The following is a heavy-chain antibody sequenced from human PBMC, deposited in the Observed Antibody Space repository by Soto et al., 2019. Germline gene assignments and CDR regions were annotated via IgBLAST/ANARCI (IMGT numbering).Heavy chain of an antibody. CDR3: AKSDIVVVVAATLNFDY. Sequence: GESLKISCAASGFTFSSYAMSWVRQAPGKGLEWVSAISGSGGSTYYADSVKGRFTISRDNSKNTLYLQMNSLRAEDTALYYCAKSDIVVVVAATLNFDYWGQGTLVTVSS. J-gene: IGHJ4*02. CDR1: GFTFSSYA. CDR2: ISGSGGST. V-gene: IGHV3-23*01. D-gene: IGHD2-15*01.